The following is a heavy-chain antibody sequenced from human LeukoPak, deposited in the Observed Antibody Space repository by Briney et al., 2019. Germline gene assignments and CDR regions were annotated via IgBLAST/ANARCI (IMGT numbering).Heavy chain of an antibody. Sequence: PGGSLRLSCAASGFTFSSYGMHWVRQAPGKGLEWVAVISYDGSNKYYADSAKGRFTISRDNSKNTLYLQMNSLRAEDTAVYYCAKEDSSSRYLSFDIWGQGTMVTVAS. J-gene: IGHJ3*02. CDR3: AKEDSSSRYLSFDI. V-gene: IGHV3-30*18. CDR1: GFTFSSYG. CDR2: ISYDGSNK. D-gene: IGHD6-13*01.